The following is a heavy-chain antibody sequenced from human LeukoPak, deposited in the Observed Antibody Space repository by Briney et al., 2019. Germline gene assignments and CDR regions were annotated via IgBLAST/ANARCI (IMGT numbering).Heavy chain of an antibody. CDR3: AREIPGYSSGWVDS. CDR1: GFTFSSYG. Sequence: GGSLRLSCAASGFTFSSYGMHWVRQAPGKGLEWVAVIWYDGSNKYYADSVKGRFTISRDNAKNTLYLQMNSLRAEDTAVYYCAREIPGYSSGWVDSGGQGTLVTVSS. D-gene: IGHD6-19*01. V-gene: IGHV3-33*01. CDR2: IWYDGSNK. J-gene: IGHJ5*01.